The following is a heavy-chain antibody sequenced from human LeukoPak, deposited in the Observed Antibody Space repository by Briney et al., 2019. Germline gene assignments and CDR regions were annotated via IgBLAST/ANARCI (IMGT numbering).Heavy chain of an antibody. V-gene: IGHV4-59*01. CDR3: ARVVYGSGSYYLNWFDP. Sequence: PSETLSLTCTVSGGSISSYYWSWIRQPPGKGLEWNGYIYYSGSTNYNPSLKSRVTISVDTSKNQFSLKLSSVTAADTAVYYCARVVYGSGSYYLNWFDPWGQGTLVTVSS. CDR2: IYYSGST. D-gene: IGHD3-10*01. CDR1: GGSISSYY. J-gene: IGHJ5*02.